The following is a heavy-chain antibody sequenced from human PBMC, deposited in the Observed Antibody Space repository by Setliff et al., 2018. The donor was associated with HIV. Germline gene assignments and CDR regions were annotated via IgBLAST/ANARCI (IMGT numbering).Heavy chain of an antibody. D-gene: IGHD6-19*01. CDR1: GFTFTSYT. Sequence: KPGGSLRLSCAASGFTFTSYTMAWVRQAPGKGLEWVSSISTYSNYIYYADSLRGRFTVSRDNAKKSVYLQMNSLRAEDTAVYFCARDPDSSGWFVDPYFDFWGQGTLVTVSS. CDR3: ARDPDSSGWFVDPYFDF. V-gene: IGHV3-21*01. CDR2: ISTYSNYI. J-gene: IGHJ4*02.